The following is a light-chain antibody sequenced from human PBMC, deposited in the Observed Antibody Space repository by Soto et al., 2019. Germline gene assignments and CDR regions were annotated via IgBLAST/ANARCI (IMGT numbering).Light chain of an antibody. J-gene: IGKJ5*01. CDR3: QQAYSFPIP. CDR1: QDIAGY. CDR2: GAS. V-gene: IGKV1D-12*01. Sequence: DIQVTQSPSSVSASVGDRVTITCRASQDIAGYLAGYQHKPGRTPELLGHGASRLQSGVPARFCGIGSGTDFTLSINSLQPEDFATYYCQQAYSFPIPFGQGTRLEIK.